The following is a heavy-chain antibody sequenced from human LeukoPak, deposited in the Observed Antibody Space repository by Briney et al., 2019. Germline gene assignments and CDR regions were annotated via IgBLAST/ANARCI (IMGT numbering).Heavy chain of an antibody. CDR1: GGSISSYY. Sequence: SETLSLTCTVSGGSISSYYWSWIRQPAGKGLEWIGRIYTSGSTNYNPSLKSRVTMSVDTSKNQFSLKLSSVTAADTAVYYCASRITMIVVVITDEAEDYFDYWGQGTLVTVSS. J-gene: IGHJ4*02. D-gene: IGHD3-22*01. V-gene: IGHV4-4*07. CDR2: IYTSGST. CDR3: ASRITMIVVVITDEAEDYFDY.